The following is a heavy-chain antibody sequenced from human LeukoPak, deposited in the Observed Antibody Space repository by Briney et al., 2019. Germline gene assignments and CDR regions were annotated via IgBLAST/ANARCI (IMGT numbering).Heavy chain of an antibody. CDR2: ISTYGSTI. V-gene: IGHV3-11*01. CDR3: ARGLYYFDY. Sequence: PEGSLRLSCAASGVTFSDNYVNWIRQAPGKGLEWISYISTYGSTINYADSVKGRFTISRDNAKNSVYLQMDSLRAEDTAVYYCARGLYYFDYWGQGTLVTVSS. J-gene: IGHJ4*02. CDR1: GVTFSDNY.